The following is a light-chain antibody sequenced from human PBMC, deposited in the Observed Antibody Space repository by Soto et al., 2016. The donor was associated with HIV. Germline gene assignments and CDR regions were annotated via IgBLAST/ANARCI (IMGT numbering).Light chain of an antibody. V-gene: IGKV1-27*01. CDR1: QGISNY. CDR2: AAS. Sequence: DIQMTQSPSSLSASVGDRVTTTCRASQGISNYLAWYQQKPGKVPNLLIYAASTLHSGVPSRFSGSRSGTDFTLTISSLQPEDVATYYCQQYNNYSPWTFGQGTKVEIK. CDR3: QQYNNYSPWT. J-gene: IGKJ1*01.